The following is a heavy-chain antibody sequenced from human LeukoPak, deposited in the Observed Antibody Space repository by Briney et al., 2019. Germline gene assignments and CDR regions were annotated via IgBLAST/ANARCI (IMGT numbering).Heavy chain of an antibody. CDR1: GFTVSSNY. J-gene: IGHJ3*02. CDR3: ARERRGATRDAFDI. V-gene: IGHV3-66*01. Sequence: PGGSLRLSCAASGFTVSSNYMSWVRQAPGKGLEWVSVIYSGGSTYYADSVKGRFTISRDNSKNTLYLQTNSLRAEDTAVYYCARERRGATRDAFDIWGQGTMVTVSS. D-gene: IGHD1-26*01. CDR2: IYSGGST.